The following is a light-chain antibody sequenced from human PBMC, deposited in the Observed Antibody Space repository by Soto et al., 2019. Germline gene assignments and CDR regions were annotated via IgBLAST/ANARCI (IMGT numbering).Light chain of an antibody. J-gene: IGKJ5*01. CDR3: QQSYSTPPIT. V-gene: IGKV1-39*01. CDR2: GAS. Sequence: DIQMTQSPSSLSASVGDRVTITCRASQSIITYLNWYQQKPGKAPKLLIYGASGLQSGVPSRFSGSGSGTDFTLTISSLQPEDFATYYCQQSYSTPPITFGQGTRLEIK. CDR1: QSIITY.